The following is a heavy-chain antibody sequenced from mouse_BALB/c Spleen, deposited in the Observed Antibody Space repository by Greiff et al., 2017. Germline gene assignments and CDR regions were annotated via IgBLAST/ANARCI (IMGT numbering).Heavy chain of an antibody. CDR1: GYSFTGYN. V-gene: IGHV1-39*01. J-gene: IGHJ1*01. CDR3: ARRGGSSFYWYFDV. CDR2: IDPYYGGT. Sequence: VQLKESGPELEKPGASVKISCKASGYSFTGYNMNWVKQSNGKSLEWIGNIDPYYGGTSYNQKFKGKATLTVDKSSSTAYMQLKSLTSEDSAVYYCARRGGSSFYWYFDVWGAGTTVTVSS. D-gene: IGHD1-1*01.